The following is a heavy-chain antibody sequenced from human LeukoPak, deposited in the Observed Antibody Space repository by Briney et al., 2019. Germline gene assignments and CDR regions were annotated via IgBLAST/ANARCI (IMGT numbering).Heavy chain of an antibody. V-gene: IGHV1-2*02. CDR1: GYTFTGYY. J-gene: IGHJ4*02. D-gene: IGHD1-7*01. CDR2: INPNSGGT. CDR3: ASSKTGTTWYFDY. Sequence: ASVTVSCKASGYTFTGYYMHWVRQAPGQGLEWMGWINPNSGGTNYAQKFQGRVTMTRDTSISTAYMELSRLRSDDTAVNYCASSKTGTTWYFDYWAREPWSPSPQ.